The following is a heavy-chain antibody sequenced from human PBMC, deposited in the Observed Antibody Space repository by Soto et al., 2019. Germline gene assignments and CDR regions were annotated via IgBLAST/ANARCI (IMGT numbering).Heavy chain of an antibody. CDR1: GYSFTSYW. Sequence: PRESLKISCKGSGYSFTSYWIGWVRQMPGKGLEWMGIIYPGDSDTRYSPSFQGQVTISADKSISTAYLQWSSLKASDTAMYYCARHWAYYDSSGYYLDYWGQGTLVTVSS. J-gene: IGHJ4*02. CDR3: ARHWAYYDSSGYYLDY. CDR2: IYPGDSDT. D-gene: IGHD3-22*01. V-gene: IGHV5-51*01.